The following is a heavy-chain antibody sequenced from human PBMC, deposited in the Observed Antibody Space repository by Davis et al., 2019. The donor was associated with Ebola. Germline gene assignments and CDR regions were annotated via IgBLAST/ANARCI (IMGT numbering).Heavy chain of an antibody. J-gene: IGHJ6*04. V-gene: IGHV1-2*06. CDR3: AREPINYYHGMDV. Sequence: AASVKVPCKASGYTFTNYAMNWVRQAPGQGLEWMGRINPNSGGTSYAQKFQGRVTMTGDTSIATAYMEVSSLRSDDTAVFYCAREPINYYHGMDVWGTGTTVTVSS. CDR2: INPNSGGT. CDR1: GYTFTNYA.